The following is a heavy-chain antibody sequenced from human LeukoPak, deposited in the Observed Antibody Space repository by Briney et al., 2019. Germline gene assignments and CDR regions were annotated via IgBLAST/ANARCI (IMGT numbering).Heavy chain of an antibody. Sequence: GGSLRLSCAASGFTFSSYAMHWVRQAPGKGLEYVSAISSNGGSTYYANSVKGRFTISRDNSKNTLYLQMGSQRAEDMAVYYCARGYFDYWGQGTLVTVSS. CDR3: ARGYFDY. V-gene: IGHV3-64*01. J-gene: IGHJ4*02. CDR2: ISSNGGST. CDR1: GFTFSSYA.